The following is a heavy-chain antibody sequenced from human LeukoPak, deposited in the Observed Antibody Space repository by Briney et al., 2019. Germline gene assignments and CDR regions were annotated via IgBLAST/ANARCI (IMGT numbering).Heavy chain of an antibody. Sequence: GESLKISCKGSGYTFTRYWIGWVRQMPGKGLEWMGIIYPADSETKYRPSLQGQVTISVDKSINTAYLQWSSLKASDTAVYYCARIEGSTFDYWGQGTLVTVSS. J-gene: IGHJ4*02. V-gene: IGHV5-51*01. CDR2: IYPADSET. CDR3: ARIEGSTFDY. CDR1: GYTFTRYW.